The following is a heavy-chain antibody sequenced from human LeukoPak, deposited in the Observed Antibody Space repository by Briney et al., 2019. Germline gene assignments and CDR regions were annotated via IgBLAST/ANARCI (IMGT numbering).Heavy chain of an antibody. CDR2: IYYSGST. J-gene: IGHJ6*03. CDR3: ARVGSRYGSGTVTGPYYYYYMDV. Sequence: ESSETLSLTCTVSGGSISSYYWSWIRQPPGKGLEWIGYIYYSGSTNYNPSLKSRVTISVDTSKNQFSLKLSSVTAADTAVYYCARVGSRYGSGTVTGPYYYYYMDVWGKGTTVTVSS. V-gene: IGHV4-59*12. CDR1: GGSISSYY. D-gene: IGHD3-10*01.